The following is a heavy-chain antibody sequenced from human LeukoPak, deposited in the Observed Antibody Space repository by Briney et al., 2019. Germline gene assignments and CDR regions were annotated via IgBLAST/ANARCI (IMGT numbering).Heavy chain of an antibody. Sequence: GGSLTLPCAASGFTVSSNYMSWVRQAPGKGLEWVSVIDSGDGAYYADSVKGRFTISRDNSKNTLYLQMNSLRAEDTAVYYCAKAGMVATIEYWVHGTLGTVSS. CDR3: AKAGMVATIEY. D-gene: IGHD5-12*01. CDR2: IDSGDGA. J-gene: IGHJ4*01. CDR1: GFTVSSNY. V-gene: IGHV3-53*01.